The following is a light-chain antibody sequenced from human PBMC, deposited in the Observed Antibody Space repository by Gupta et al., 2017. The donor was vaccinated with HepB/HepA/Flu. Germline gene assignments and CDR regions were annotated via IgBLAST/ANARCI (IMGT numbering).Light chain of an antibody. J-gene: IGLJ3*02. CDR2: SHP. CDR3: AAWDDSLSALV. V-gene: IGLV1-44*01. Sequence: SVVTHPPSASGPPGQRVTISCSGSSSNIGRNRVDWYQIVPGTAPKLLIYSHPRRPSGVPDRFSGSKSGTSASLAISGLQSEDEADYYCAAWDDSLSALVFVGVTTLPVL. CDR1: SSNIGRNR.